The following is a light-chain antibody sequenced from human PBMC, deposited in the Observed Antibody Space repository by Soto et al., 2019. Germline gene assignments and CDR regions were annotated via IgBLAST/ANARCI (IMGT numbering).Light chain of an antibody. CDR3: SSYAGRNNFV. Sequence: QSALTQPPSASGSPGQSVTISCTGTSSEVGGYDYVSWYQQHPGKAPKLMIYEVDKRPSGVPDRFSGSKSGNTASLTVSGLQAEDEADYYCSSYAGRNNFVFGGGTKLTVL. V-gene: IGLV2-8*01. CDR1: SSEVGGYDY. CDR2: EVD. J-gene: IGLJ2*01.